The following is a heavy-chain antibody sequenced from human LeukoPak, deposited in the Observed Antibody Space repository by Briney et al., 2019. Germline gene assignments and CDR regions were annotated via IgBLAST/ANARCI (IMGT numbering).Heavy chain of an antibody. CDR2: IFYDGSNK. CDR3: ARGSNEHAAALDP. D-gene: IGHD2-8*01. Sequence: GTSLRLSCGASGFNFGSYGRHWVRQAPDKGLEWVAFIFYDGSNKYYADSVKGRFTISRDNSKNTVSLQMNSLRAEDTAVYYCARGSNEHAAALDPWGQGTLVIVSS. CDR1: GFNFGSYG. J-gene: IGHJ5*02. V-gene: IGHV3-33*01.